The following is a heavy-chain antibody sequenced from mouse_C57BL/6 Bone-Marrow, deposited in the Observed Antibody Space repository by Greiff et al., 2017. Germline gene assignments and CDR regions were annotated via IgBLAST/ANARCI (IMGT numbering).Heavy chain of an antibody. CDR3: ARVATGGYFDV. D-gene: IGHD1-1*01. V-gene: IGHV3-6*01. CDR2: ISYDGSN. CDR1: GYSITSGYY. J-gene: IGHJ1*03. Sequence: EVQLQESGPGLVKPSQSLSLTCSVTGYSITSGYYWNWIRQFPGNKLEWMGYISYDGSNKYNPSLKNRISITRDTSKNPFFLQLNSVTTEDTDTYYFARVATGGYFDVWGTGTTVTVSS.